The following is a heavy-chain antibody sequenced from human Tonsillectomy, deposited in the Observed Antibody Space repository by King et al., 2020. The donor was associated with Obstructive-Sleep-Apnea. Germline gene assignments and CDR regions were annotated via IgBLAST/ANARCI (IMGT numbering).Heavy chain of an antibody. D-gene: IGHD6-6*01. V-gene: IGHV1-69*04. J-gene: IGHJ6*02. CDR3: ARGLSSSSPRKYHYNALAV. Sequence: QLVQSGAEVKKPGSSVKVSCKASGGTFNSSYGISWVRLAPGQGLEWMGGIIPILGIANYAEKFRGRVTITADKSTSTDYMELSSLRSEDTAVYYCARGLSSSSPRKYHYNALAVWGQGTTVTVSS. CDR1: GGTFNSSYG. CDR2: IIPILGIA.